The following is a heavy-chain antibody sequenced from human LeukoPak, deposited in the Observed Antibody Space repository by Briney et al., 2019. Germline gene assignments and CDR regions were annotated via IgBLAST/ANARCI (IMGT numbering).Heavy chain of an antibody. J-gene: IGHJ4*02. CDR2: ISYDGSNK. V-gene: IGHV3-30*18. CDR3: AKVSGINGDPGDY. CDR1: GFTFSSYG. D-gene: IGHD3-10*01. Sequence: GGSLRLSCAASGFTFSSYGMHWVRQAPGKGLEWVAVISYDGSNKYYADSVKGRFTISGDNSKNTLYLQMNSLRAEDTAVYYCAKVSGINGDPGDYWGQGTLVTVS.